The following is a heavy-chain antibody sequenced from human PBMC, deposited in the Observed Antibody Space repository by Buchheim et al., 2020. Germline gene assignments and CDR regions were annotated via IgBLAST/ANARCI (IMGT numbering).Heavy chain of an antibody. Sequence: EVQLLESGGTLVQPGGSLRLSCAASGFTFSSYAMIWVRQAPGKGLEWVSTISVSGGTTHYADSVKGWFTISRDKSKNTLYLQMNSVRAEDTAVYYCARDGDYADLDYWGQGTL. V-gene: IGHV3-23*01. D-gene: IGHD4-17*01. J-gene: IGHJ4*02. CDR2: ISVSGGTT. CDR1: GFTFSSYA. CDR3: ARDGDYADLDY.